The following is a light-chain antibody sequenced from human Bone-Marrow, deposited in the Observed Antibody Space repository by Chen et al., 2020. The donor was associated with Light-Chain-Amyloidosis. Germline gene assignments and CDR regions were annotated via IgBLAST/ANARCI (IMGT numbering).Light chain of an antibody. CDR1: QSLVTSDGDIY. Sequence: DVLMTQSPLFLPVTLGQSASISCTSSQSLVTSDGDIYLNWFLQRPGQSPRRLIYEVSKRDSGVPDRCSGSASGTHFTLEISRVETEDIGVDFCMQGTHWPFTFGPGTTVEI. V-gene: IGKV2-30*01. J-gene: IGKJ3*01. CDR3: MQGTHWPFT. CDR2: EVS.